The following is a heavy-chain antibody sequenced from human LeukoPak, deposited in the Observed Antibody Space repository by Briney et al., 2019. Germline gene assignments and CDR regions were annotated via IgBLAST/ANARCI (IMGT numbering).Heavy chain of an antibody. Sequence: KTSETLSLTCTVSGGSISSSSYYGGWIRQPPGKGLEWIGTIYYSGTTYYNPSLKSRVTISVDTSKNQFSLKLSSVTAADTAVYYCARRNTADGDHAFDYWGQGTLVTVSS. D-gene: IGHD4-17*01. CDR3: ARRNTADGDHAFDY. CDR1: GGSISSSSYY. V-gene: IGHV4-39*01. J-gene: IGHJ4*02. CDR2: IYYSGTT.